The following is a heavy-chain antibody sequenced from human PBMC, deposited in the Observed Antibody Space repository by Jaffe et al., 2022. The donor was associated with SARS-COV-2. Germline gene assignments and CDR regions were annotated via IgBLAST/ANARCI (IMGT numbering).Heavy chain of an antibody. D-gene: IGHD6-13*01. Sequence: QVQLQESGPGLVKPSETLSLTCTVSGGSISSYYWSWIRQPPGKGLEWIGYIYYSGSTNYNPSLKSRVTISVDTSKNQFSLKLSSVTAADTAVYYCARAEGSSWGNWFDPWGQGTLVTVSS. CDR3: ARAEGSSWGNWFDP. V-gene: IGHV4-59*01. CDR1: GGSISSYY. CDR2: IYYSGST. J-gene: IGHJ5*02.